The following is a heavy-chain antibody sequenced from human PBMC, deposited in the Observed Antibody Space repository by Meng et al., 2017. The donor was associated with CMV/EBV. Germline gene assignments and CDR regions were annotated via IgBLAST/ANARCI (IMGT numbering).Heavy chain of an antibody. CDR2: ISSSSRYI. CDR1: GFTFSSYS. Sequence: GESLKISCAASGFTFSSYSMNWVRQAPGKGLEWVSSISSSSRYIYYADSVKGRFTISRDNAKNSLYLQMNSLRAEDTAVYYCARALLLYSSSSPGYWGQGTLVTVSS. V-gene: IGHV3-21*01. J-gene: IGHJ4*02. CDR3: ARALLLYSSSSPGY. D-gene: IGHD6-6*01.